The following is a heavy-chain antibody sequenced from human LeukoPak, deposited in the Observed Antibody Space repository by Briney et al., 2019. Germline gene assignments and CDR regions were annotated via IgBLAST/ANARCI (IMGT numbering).Heavy chain of an antibody. CDR3: ARDAQWELRAFDV. V-gene: IGHV1-69*06. Sequence: SVKVSCKTIGGRFKSYGFSWVRQAPGQGLEWMGGIIPIFDRPNYAQKLEGRVTITADKSTNTTYMEISSLTSDDTAVYYCARDAQWELRAFDVWGRGTMVIVSS. J-gene: IGHJ3*01. CDR1: GGRFKSYG. D-gene: IGHD1-26*01. CDR2: IIPIFDRP.